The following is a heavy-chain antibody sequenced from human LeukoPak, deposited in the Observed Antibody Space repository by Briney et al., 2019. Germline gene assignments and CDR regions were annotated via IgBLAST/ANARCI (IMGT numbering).Heavy chain of an antibody. CDR2: MNPNSGNT. CDR3: AKDHPSGYYGSGSYYNSPYYFDY. D-gene: IGHD3-10*01. CDR1: GYTFTSYD. J-gene: IGHJ4*02. V-gene: IGHV1-8*01. Sequence: VKVSCKASGYTFTSYDINWVRQATGQGLEWMGWMNPNSGNTGYAQKFQGRVTITRNTSISTAYMELSSLRAEDTAVYYCAKDHPSGYYGSGSYYNSPYYFDYWGQGTLVTVSS.